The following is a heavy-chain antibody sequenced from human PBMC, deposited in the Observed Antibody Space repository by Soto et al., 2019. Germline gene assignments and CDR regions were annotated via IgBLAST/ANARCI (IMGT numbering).Heavy chain of an antibody. CDR1: GYTFTNYC. CDR2: ISAYNGHT. Sequence: QVQLVQSGPEVKKPGASVKVSCKASGYTFTNYCFNWVRQAPGQGLEWMGWISAYNGHTKYSQIFQARVIITADTTTRTAYVELRSLTSDDAVFYCGAREGRGTGPIGYWGQGTLVTVSS. V-gene: IGHV1-18*01. CDR3: AREGRGTGPIGY. D-gene: IGHD3-10*01. J-gene: IGHJ4*02.